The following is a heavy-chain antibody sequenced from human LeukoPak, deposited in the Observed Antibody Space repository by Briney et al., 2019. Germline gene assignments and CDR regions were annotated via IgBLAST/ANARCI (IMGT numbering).Heavy chain of an antibody. CDR3: ATRSGDFWSGYVN. D-gene: IGHD3-3*01. CDR2: FDPEQNTM. Sequence: ASVKVSCKVSGDILTELSIQWVRQAPGKGLECMGGFDPEQNTMIYAQRLQGRVTMTEDTSTDTAYMELSGLTSEDTGIYYCATRSGDFWSGYVNWGQGTLVTVSS. V-gene: IGHV1-24*01. J-gene: IGHJ4*02. CDR1: GDILTELS.